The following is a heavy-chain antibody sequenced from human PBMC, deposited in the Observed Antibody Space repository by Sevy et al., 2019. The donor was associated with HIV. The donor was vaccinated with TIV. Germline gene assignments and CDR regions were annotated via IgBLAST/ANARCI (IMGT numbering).Heavy chain of an antibody. V-gene: IGHV3-7*01. Sequence: GGSLRLSCAASGFTFSSYWMTWVRQAPGKGLEWVANIKQDMSEKYYADSVKGRFTISRDNARKSLYLQMESLRGEDTAVYYCARGQQVTMLVVIGGLYFDFWGQGTLVTVSS. CDR1: GFTFSSYW. CDR3: ARGQQVTMLVVIGGLYFDF. J-gene: IGHJ4*02. D-gene: IGHD3-22*01. CDR2: IKQDMSEK.